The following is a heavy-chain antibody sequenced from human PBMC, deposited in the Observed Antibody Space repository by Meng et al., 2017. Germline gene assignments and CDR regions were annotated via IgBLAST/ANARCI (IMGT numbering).Heavy chain of an antibody. D-gene: IGHD5-18*01. CDR3: AREDTAMVIRGYDY. V-gene: IGHV3-48*03. CDR2: ISSSGSTI. Sequence: LSLTCAASGFTFSSYEMNWVRQAPGKGLEWVSYISSSGSTIYYADSVKGRFTISRDNAKNSLYLQMNSLRAEDTAVYYCAREDTAMVIRGYDYWGQGTLVTGSS. CDR1: GFTFSSYE. J-gene: IGHJ4*02.